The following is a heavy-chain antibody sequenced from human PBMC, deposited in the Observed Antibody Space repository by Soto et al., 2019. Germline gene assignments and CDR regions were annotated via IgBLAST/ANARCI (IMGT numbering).Heavy chain of an antibody. CDR3: ARHGSSSLPSYYHYGMDV. CDR1: GYSFTSYW. Sequence: GESLKISCKGSGYSFTSYWISWVRQMPGKGLEWMGRIDPSDSYTNYSPSFQGHVTISADKSISAAYLQWSSLKASDTAMYYCARHGSSSLPSYYHYGMDVWGQGTTVTVSS. D-gene: IGHD6-6*01. J-gene: IGHJ6*02. CDR2: IDPSDSYT. V-gene: IGHV5-10-1*01.